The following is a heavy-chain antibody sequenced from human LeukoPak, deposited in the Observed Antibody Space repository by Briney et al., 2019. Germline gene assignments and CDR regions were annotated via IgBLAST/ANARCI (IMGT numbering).Heavy chain of an antibody. CDR1: GYIFTSYW. CDR2: IFPVDSDT. CDR3: ARQLGATSPTWFDP. V-gene: IGHV5-51*01. J-gene: IGHJ5*02. D-gene: IGHD1-26*01. Sequence: GESLEISCEGSGYIFTSYWIARGRQLPGKGLEGMGVIFPVDSDTRYSPSFQGQVTLSADKSISTAYLQWSSLKASDTAMYYCARQLGATSPTWFDPWGQGTLVTVSS.